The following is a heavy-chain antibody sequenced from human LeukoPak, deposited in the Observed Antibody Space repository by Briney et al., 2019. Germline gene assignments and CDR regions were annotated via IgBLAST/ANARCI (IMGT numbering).Heavy chain of an antibody. D-gene: IGHD4-17*01. V-gene: IGHV1-2*02. J-gene: IGHJ5*01. CDR1: GYTFTGYS. CDR3: ARNCGDYNRFDS. CDR2: FNPNSGDT. Sequence: GASVKVSCKASGYTFTGYSIHWVRQAPGQGLEWMGWFNPNSGDTNYARKFQGRVTMTRDTSINTAYMELSRLTTDDTAVYYCARNCGDYNRFDSWGQGTLVTVSS.